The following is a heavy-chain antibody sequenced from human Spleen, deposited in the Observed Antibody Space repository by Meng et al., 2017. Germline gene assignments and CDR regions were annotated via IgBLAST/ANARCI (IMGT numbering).Heavy chain of an antibody. V-gene: IGHV4-31*03. J-gene: IGHJ4*01. CDR3: ARSKAALAGYYFDY. Sequence: SETLSLTCTVSGGSMSSDGYYWNWIRQHPGKGLEWIGYIYYSGNTYYNPSLKSRVTISLDTSKKQFSLRLSSVTAADTAVYYFARSKAALAGYYFDYWGLGALVTVSS. D-gene: IGHD6-19*01. CDR2: IYYSGNT. CDR1: GGSMSSDGYY.